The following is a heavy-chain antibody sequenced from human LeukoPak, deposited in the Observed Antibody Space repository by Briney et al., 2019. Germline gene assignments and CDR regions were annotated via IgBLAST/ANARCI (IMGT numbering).Heavy chain of an antibody. CDR2: INAGNGNT. CDR1: GYTFTSYA. CDR3: ARDQGSGYSSGWYVF. D-gene: IGHD6-19*01. J-gene: IGHJ4*02. Sequence: ASVKVSCKASGYTFTSYAMHWVRQAPGQRLEWMGWINAGNGNTKYSQEFQGRVTITRDTSASTAYMELSSLRSEDTAVYYCARDQGSGYSSGWYVFWGQGTLVTVSS. V-gene: IGHV1-3*01.